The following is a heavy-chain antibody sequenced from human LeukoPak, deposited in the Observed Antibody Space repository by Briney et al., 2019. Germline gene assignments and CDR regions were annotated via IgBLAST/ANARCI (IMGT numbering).Heavy chain of an antibody. J-gene: IGHJ4*02. V-gene: IGHV3-21*01. D-gene: IGHD3-10*01. CDR2: ISSSSSYI. CDR1: GFTFSSYS. CDR3: ARDWGTYYYGSGSYYPFDY. Sequence: GGSLRLSCAASGFTFSSYSMNWVRQAPGKGLEWVSSISSSSSYIYYADSVKGRFTISRDNAKNSLYLQMNSLRAEDTAVYYCARDWGTYYYGSGSYYPFDYWGQGTLVTVSS.